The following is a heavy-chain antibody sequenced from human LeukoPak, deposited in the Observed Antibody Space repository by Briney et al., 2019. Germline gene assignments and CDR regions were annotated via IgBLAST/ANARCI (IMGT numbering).Heavy chain of an antibody. CDR1: GGSITSDAYY. CDR2: VHYSGAT. D-gene: IGHD6-25*01. V-gene: IGHV4-39*07. Sequence: PSETLSLTCTVSGGSITSDAYYWGWIRQPPGKGLEWIASVHYSGATYYNPSLKSRVTISVDTSKNQFSLRLSSVTAADTAVYYCARDLGGSAYVDYWGQGTLVTVSS. J-gene: IGHJ4*02. CDR3: ARDLGGSAYVDY.